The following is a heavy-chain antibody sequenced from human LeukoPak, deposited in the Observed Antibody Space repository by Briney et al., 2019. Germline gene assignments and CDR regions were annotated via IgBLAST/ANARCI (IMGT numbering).Heavy chain of an antibody. Sequence: PGGSLRLSCTASGFTFGDYAMSWVRQAPGKGLEWVGFIRSKAYGGTTEYAASVEGRFTISRDDSKSIAYLQMNSLKTEDTAVYYCTSHSSSWYYFDYWGQGTLVTVSS. CDR2: IRSKAYGGTT. CDR1: GFTFGDYA. CDR3: TSHSSSWYYFDY. V-gene: IGHV3-49*04. J-gene: IGHJ4*02. D-gene: IGHD6-13*01.